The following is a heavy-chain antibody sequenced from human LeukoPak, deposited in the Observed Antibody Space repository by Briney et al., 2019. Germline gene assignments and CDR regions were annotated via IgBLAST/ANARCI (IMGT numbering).Heavy chain of an antibody. D-gene: IGHD3-22*01. CDR3: TRPYYYDSSGDPDY. CDR1: GYSISSGYY. CDR2: IYHSGST. Sequence: SETLSLTCTVSGYSISSGYYWGWIRQPPGKGLEWIGNIYHSGSTYYNPSLKSRVTISVDTSMNQFSLKLSSVTAADTAVYYCTRPYYYDSSGDPDYWGQGTLVTVSS. J-gene: IGHJ4*02. V-gene: IGHV4-38-2*02.